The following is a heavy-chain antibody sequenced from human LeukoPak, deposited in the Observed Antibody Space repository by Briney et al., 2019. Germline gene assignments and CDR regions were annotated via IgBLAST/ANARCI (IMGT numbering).Heavy chain of an antibody. CDR1: DGSFTNYY. Sequence: SETLSLTCAVYDGSFTNYYWSWIRQPPGTGPEWIGEINHSGSTNYNPSLRSRVTISLDTSRNQFSLKLSSVTAADTAVYYCARAPYLTGGSWGQGTMVTVSS. D-gene: IGHD2-8*02. J-gene: IGHJ3*01. CDR3: ARAPYLTGGS. V-gene: IGHV4-34*01. CDR2: INHSGST.